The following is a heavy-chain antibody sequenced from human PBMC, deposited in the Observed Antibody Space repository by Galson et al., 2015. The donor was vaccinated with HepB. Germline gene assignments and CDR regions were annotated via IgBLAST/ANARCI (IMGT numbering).Heavy chain of an antibody. CDR2: ISSSTIYT. J-gene: IGHJ4*02. CDR3: SRVADSDYGDHAHFDS. V-gene: IGHV3-11*06. D-gene: IGHD4-17*01. CDR1: GFTFSDYY. Sequence: SLRLSCAASGFTFSDYYMSWIRQAPGKGLEWLSYISSSTIYTDSADSATGRFSISRDNVKNSMYLQMNSLSAEDTAVYYCSRVADSDYGDHAHFDSWGLGTLVTVSS.